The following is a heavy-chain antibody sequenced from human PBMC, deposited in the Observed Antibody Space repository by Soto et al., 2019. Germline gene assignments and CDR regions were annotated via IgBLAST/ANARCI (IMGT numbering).Heavy chain of an antibody. CDR3: ARDGTYPLFDS. CDR1: GASITSYY. Sequence: SETLSLTCTVSGASITSYYWSWIRQPPGRGPEWLGYIYQSATTLYNPALKSRLTISLDPSKDQFSLRLTSVTAADTAVYYCARDGTYPLFDSWAQGILVPVSS. J-gene: IGHJ4*02. V-gene: IGHV4-59*01. D-gene: IGHD1-26*01. CDR2: IYQSATT.